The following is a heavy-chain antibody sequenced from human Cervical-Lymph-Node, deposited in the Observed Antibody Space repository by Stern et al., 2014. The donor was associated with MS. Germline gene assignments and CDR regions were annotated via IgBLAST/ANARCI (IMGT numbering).Heavy chain of an antibody. CDR2: ISGSSPSR. CDR3: ARVSLRGYDIDY. V-gene: IGHV3-21*01. D-gene: IGHD5-12*01. CDR1: GFTFSSYS. J-gene: IGHJ4*02. Sequence: EVQLVESGGGLVKSGGSLRVSCAASGFTFSSYSLTWVRQAPGKGLELVSSISGSSPSRYYADEVKGRFNISRDNAKNSLYLQMNSLRAEDTAVYYCARVSLRGYDIDYWGQGTLVTVSS.